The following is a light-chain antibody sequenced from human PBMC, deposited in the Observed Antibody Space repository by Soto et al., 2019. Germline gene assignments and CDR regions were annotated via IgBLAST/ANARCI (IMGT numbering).Light chain of an antibody. V-gene: IGLV2-14*01. J-gene: IGLJ2*01. CDR3: SSYTSSSTVV. Sequence: QSALTQPASVSGSPGQSITISCTGSSSDVGVYNYVSWYQQHPGKAPKLIIYDVSNRPSGVSNRFSGSKSGNTASLTISGLQAEDEADYYCSSYTSSSTVVFGGGPQLTVL. CDR2: DVS. CDR1: SSDVGVYNY.